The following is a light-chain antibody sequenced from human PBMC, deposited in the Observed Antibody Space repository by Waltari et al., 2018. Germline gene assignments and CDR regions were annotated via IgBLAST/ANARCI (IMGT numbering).Light chain of an antibody. CDR1: SSAFGNYNR. J-gene: IGLJ3*02. V-gene: IGLV2-18*02. CDR2: DVT. CDR3: SSPTTSITWV. Sequence: QSALTQPPSVSGSPGPSVTIPCTATSSAFGNYNRVSWYQQSPGTAPKLMIYDVTNRPSGVPHRFSGSKSGNTASLTISGLQAEDEADYYCSSPTTSITWVFGGGTKLTVL.